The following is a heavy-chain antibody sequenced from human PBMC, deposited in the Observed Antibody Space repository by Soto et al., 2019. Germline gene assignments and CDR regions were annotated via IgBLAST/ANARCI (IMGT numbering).Heavy chain of an antibody. CDR2: INPNSGGT. Sequence: ASVKVSCKASGYTFTGYYMHWVRQAPGQGLEWMGWINPNSGGTNYAQKFQGRVTMTRDTSISTAYMELSRLRSDDTAVYYCARDRTDCSSTSCQLDYWGQGTLVTVS. J-gene: IGHJ4*02. D-gene: IGHD2-2*01. V-gene: IGHV1-2*02. CDR3: ARDRTDCSSTSCQLDY. CDR1: GYTFTGYY.